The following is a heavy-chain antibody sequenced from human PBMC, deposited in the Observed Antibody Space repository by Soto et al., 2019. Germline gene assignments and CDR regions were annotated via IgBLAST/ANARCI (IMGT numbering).Heavy chain of an antibody. CDR1: GGTFSGYN. J-gene: IGHJ4*02. V-gene: IGHV4-34*01. D-gene: IGHD3-9*01. Sequence: KASETLSLTCAVYGGTFSGYNWSWIRQPPGKGLEWIGEINHSGSTNYNPSLKSRVTISVDTSKNQFSLKLSSVTAADTAVYYCARASGRLRYFDWLSPGAFDYWGQGTLVTVSS. CDR3: ARASGRLRYFDWLSPGAFDY. CDR2: INHSGST.